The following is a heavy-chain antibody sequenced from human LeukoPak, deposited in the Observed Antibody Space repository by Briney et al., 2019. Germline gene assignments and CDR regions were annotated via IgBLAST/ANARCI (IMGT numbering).Heavy chain of an antibody. J-gene: IGHJ5*02. CDR2: ISGSGGST. Sequence: GGSLRLSCAASGFTFSSYGMSWVRQAPGKGLEWVSAISGSGGSTYYADSVKGRFTISRDNAKNSLYLQMNSLRAEDTAVYYCARGHSSSPNWFDPWGQGTLVTVSS. CDR3: ARGHSSSPNWFDP. D-gene: IGHD6-13*01. CDR1: GFTFSSYG. V-gene: IGHV3-23*01.